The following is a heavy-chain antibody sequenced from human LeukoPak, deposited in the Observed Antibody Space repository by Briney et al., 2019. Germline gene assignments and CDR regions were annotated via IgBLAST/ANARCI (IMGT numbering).Heavy chain of an antibody. CDR2: INDDGSTR. CDR1: GFTVCSYW. J-gene: IGHJ4*02. CDR3: VRDNGGEFL. V-gene: IGHV3-74*03. Sequence: GGSLRLSCVVSGFTVCSYWMQWVRQTPEKGLVWVAHINDDGSTRTYADSVKGRFTASKDIAKNTLYLQMNSLTAEDTAVYYCVRDNGGEFLWGQGTLVTVSS. D-gene: IGHD7-27*01.